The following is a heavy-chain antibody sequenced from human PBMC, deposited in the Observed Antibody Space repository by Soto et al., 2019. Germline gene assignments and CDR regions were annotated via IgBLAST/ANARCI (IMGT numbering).Heavy chain of an antibody. CDR2: INHSGST. V-gene: IGHV4-34*01. CDR3: ARILIGYYYYGMDV. D-gene: IGHD3-3*01. Sequence: LSLTCAVYGGSFSGYYWSWIRQPPGKGLEWIGEINHSGSTNYNPSLKSRVTISVDTSKNQFSLKLSSVTAADTAVYYCARILIGYYYYGMDVWGQGTTVTVSS. J-gene: IGHJ6*02. CDR1: GGSFSGYY.